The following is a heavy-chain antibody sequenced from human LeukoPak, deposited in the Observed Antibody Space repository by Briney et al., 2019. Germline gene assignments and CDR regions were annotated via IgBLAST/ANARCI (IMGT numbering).Heavy chain of an antibody. CDR3: SSQPAVLDLDY. D-gene: IGHD2-2*01. J-gene: IGHJ4*02. CDR2: IKPDGSGK. CDR1: RFTFSKYW. Sequence: GGSLRLSCAASRFTFSKYWMTWVRQGLGKGLEGVANIKPDGSGKNYVDSVKGRFTISRDNAKNSLYLQINSVRVEDTAVYYCSSQPAVLDLDYWSQGTLVTVSS. V-gene: IGHV3-7*01.